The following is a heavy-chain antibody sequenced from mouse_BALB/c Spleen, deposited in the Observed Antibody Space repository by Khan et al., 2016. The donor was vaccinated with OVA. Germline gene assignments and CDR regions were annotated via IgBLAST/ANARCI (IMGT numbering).Heavy chain of an antibody. V-gene: IGHV1-9*01. CDR2: ILPGSDNS. CDR3: ARGYGSSYNVDY. D-gene: IGHD1-1*01. Sequence: QVQLKQSGAELMKPGASVKISCKATGYTFISYWIEWIKQRPGHGPEWIGDILPGSDNSYYNENFKGRATFTADTSSNTAYMQLSSLTSEDSAVXCCARGYGSSYNVDYWGQGTALTVSS. J-gene: IGHJ2*01. CDR1: GYTFISYW.